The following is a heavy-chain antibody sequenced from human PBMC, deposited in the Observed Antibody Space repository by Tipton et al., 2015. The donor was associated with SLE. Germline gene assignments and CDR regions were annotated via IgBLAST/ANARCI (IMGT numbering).Heavy chain of an antibody. J-gene: IGHJ3*02. V-gene: IGHV5-51*01. Sequence: SSSSYYWGWIRQPPGKGLEWMGIIYPGDSDTRYSPSFQGQVTISADKSISTAYLQWSSLKASDTAMYYCARDLEAGIAAAGDIWGQGTMVTVSS. CDR3: ARDLEAGIAAAGDI. CDR2: IYPGDSDT. CDR1: SSSSYY. D-gene: IGHD6-13*01.